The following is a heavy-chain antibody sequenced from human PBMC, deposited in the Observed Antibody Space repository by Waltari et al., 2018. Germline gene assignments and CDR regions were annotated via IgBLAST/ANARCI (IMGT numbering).Heavy chain of an antibody. CDR3: ARVGVLGPTLWFDY. CDR2: IYYSGST. J-gene: IGHJ4*02. V-gene: IGHV4-59*01. CDR1: GGSISSYY. Sequence: QVQLQESGPGLVKPSETLSLTCTVSGGSISSYYWSWIRQPPGKGLEWIGYIYYSGSTTYNPSLKSRVTISVDTSKNQFSLKLSSVTAADTAVYYCARVGVLGPTLWFDYWGQGTLVTVSS. D-gene: IGHD3-10*01.